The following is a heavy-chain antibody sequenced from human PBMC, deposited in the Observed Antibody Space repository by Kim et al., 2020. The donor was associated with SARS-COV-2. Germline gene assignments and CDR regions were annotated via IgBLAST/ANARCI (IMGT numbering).Heavy chain of an antibody. J-gene: IGHJ4*02. CDR3: ARDQGLILWFGELLGFDY. V-gene: IGHV1-3*01. Sequence: QGRVTITRDTSASTAYMELSSLRSEDTAVYYCARDQGLILWFGELLGFDYWGQGTLVTVSS. D-gene: IGHD3-10*01.